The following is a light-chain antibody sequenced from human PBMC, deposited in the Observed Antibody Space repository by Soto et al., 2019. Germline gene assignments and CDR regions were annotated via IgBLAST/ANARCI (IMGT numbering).Light chain of an antibody. CDR1: QSVSSDN. Sequence: EIVLTQSPGTLSLSPGERATLSCRASQSVSSDNLAWYQQKPGQAPRLLIYGASHRATGIPDRIRGSGSGTEFTLTISILEPEDFAVYYCQQYCTSHLTFGGGTKVEIK. V-gene: IGKV3-20*01. J-gene: IGKJ4*01. CDR3: QQYCTSHLT. CDR2: GAS.